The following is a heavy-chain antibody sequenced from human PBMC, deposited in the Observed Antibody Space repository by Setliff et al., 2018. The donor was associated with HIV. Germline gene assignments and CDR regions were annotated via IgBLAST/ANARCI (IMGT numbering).Heavy chain of an antibody. CDR3: ARDGAGHRYMDF. Sequence: GGSLRLSCAASGFTVSSNYMSWVRQAPGKGLEWVSVIYGGGTTHYADSVKGRFTISRDNSKNTVYLQMNSLRVEDTAVYYCARDGAGHRYMDFWGKGTTVTVSS. D-gene: IGHD3-16*01. CDR2: IYGGGTT. J-gene: IGHJ6*03. V-gene: IGHV3-66*02. CDR1: GFTVSSNY.